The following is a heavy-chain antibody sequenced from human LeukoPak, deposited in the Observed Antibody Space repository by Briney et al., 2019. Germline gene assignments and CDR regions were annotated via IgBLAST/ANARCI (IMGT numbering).Heavy chain of an antibody. V-gene: IGHV3-21*01. Sequence: PGGSLRLSCAASGFTFSSYSMNWVRQAPGKGLEWVSSISSSSSYIYYADSVKGRFTIFRDNSKNTLSLQMNSLRGEDTAVYYCAKFPDYKTFYWGQGTLVTVSS. D-gene: IGHD4-11*01. CDR2: ISSSSSYI. CDR3: AKFPDYKTFY. CDR1: GFTFSSYS. J-gene: IGHJ4*02.